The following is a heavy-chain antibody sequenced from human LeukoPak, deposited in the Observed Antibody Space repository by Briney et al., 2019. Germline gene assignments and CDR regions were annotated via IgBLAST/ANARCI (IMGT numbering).Heavy chain of an antibody. CDR1: GYTFTAHD. V-gene: IGHV1-8*03. Sequence: GDSVEVSCKASGYTFTAHDIDWVRQATGQGLEWMGWMNPNSGNTGYAQKFQGRVTITRNTSTSTAYMELSSLRSEDTAVYYCARRSGWASFDYWGQGTLVTVSS. CDR3: ARRSGWASFDY. CDR2: MNPNSGNT. D-gene: IGHD6-19*01. J-gene: IGHJ4*02.